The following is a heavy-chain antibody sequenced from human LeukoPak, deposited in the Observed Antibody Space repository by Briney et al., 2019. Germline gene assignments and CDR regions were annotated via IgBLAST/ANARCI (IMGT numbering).Heavy chain of an antibody. CDR3: ASPPPYDSSGAHYYYYYGMDV. V-gene: IGHV3-23*01. CDR1: GFTFTSYS. Sequence: GGSLRLSCAASGFTFTSYSMNWVRQAPGKGLEWVSTISGGGGSTYYADSVKGRFTISRDNSKNTLYLQVNSLRAEDTAVYYCASPPPYDSSGAHYYYYYGMDVWGQGTTVTVSS. D-gene: IGHD3-22*01. J-gene: IGHJ6*02. CDR2: ISGGGGST.